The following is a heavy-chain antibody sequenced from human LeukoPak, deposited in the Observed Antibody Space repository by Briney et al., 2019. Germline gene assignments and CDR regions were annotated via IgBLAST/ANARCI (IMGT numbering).Heavy chain of an antibody. V-gene: IGHV1-2*02. J-gene: IGHJ4*02. CDR1: GYTFTNYY. Sequence: ASVKVSCKASGYTFTNYYIHWVRQAPGQELEWMGWINPNSGGTNYAQKFQGRVTMTRDTSISTAYMELSRLTSDDTAVYYCAKDAIVRDYSNSDYWGQGTLVTVSS. CDR3: AKDAIVRDYSNSDY. CDR2: INPNSGGT. D-gene: IGHD4-11*01.